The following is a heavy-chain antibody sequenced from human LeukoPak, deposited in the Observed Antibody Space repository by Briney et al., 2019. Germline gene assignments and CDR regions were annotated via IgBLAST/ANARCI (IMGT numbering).Heavy chain of an antibody. CDR1: GGSISSYY. Sequence: SETLSLTCTVSGGSISSYYWSWIRQPPGKGLEWIGYIYYSGSTNYNPSLKSRVTISVDTSKNQFSLKLSSVTAADTAVYYCARDVYDSSGSYYYYYMDVWGKGTTVTVSS. V-gene: IGHV4-59*01. CDR3: ARDVYDSSGSYYYYYMDV. CDR2: IYYSGST. D-gene: IGHD3-22*01. J-gene: IGHJ6*03.